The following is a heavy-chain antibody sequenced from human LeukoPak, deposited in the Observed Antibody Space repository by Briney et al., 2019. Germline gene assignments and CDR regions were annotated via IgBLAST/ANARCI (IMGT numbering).Heavy chain of an antibody. V-gene: IGHV4-39*07. D-gene: IGHD3-3*01. Sequence: PSETLSLTCAISGGSISGTPYYWGWIRQPPGKGLEWNGSIYYSGSTYYNPSLKSRLTISVDTSKNQFSLKLSSVTAADTAVYYCARASTIFGHFAYWGRGTLVTVSS. J-gene: IGHJ4*02. CDR3: ARASTIFGHFAY. CDR1: GGSISGTPYY. CDR2: IYYSGST.